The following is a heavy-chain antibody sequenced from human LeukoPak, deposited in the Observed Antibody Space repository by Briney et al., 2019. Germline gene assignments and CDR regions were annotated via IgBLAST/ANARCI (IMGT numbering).Heavy chain of an antibody. CDR3: AKDSHWILFDD. CDR1: GFTFTTYG. Sequence: GGTLRLSCAASGFTFTTYGMNWVRQTPGKGLEWVSGIGGSGTRTYYADSVKGRFTISRDNSKNTLYLQMNSLRDEDTAVYYCAKDSHWILFDDWGQGTLVTVSS. J-gene: IGHJ4*02. V-gene: IGHV3-23*01. D-gene: IGHD2-2*03. CDR2: IGGSGTRT.